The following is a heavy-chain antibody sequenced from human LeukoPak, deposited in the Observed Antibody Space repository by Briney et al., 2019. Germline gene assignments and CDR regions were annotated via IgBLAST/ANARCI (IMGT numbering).Heavy chain of an antibody. CDR2: ISGYSGST. CDR3: ARGHSSGRDYYFDT. CDR1: GYTFATYS. J-gene: IGHJ4*02. D-gene: IGHD6-19*01. Sequence: ASVKVSCKTSGYTFATYSINWVRQAPGQALEWMGWISGYSGSTNYAQKLQGRVTMTTDTSTTTAYMELRSLKSDDTAVYYCARGHSSGRDYYFDTWGQGTLVTVSS. V-gene: IGHV1-18*01.